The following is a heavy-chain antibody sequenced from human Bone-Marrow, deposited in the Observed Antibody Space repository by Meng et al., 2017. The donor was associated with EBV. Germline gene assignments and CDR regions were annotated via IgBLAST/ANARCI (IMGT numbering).Heavy chain of an antibody. CDR3: ARVRGGGDY. CDR1: VNTLKNYE. CDR2: MNPNSGNY. V-gene: IGHV1-8*01. J-gene: IGHJ4*02. Sequence: VHLCPSVAQVKNPRAPMKGSCKFSVNTLKNYEINWGRQASGQGLGWMGWMNPNSGNYGHAQKFKGRVTMTRNTSIRTAYMELSSLRFEDTAVYYCARVRGGGDYWGQGTLVTVSS. D-gene: IGHD1-26*01.